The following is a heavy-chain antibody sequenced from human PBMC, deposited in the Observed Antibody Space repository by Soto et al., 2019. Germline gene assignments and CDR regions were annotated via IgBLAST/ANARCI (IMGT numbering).Heavy chain of an antibody. CDR2: VYHSGST. Sequence: SETLSLTCTVSGDSITSGGYYWTWIRQHPGKGLEWIGYVYHSGSTYYNPSLKSRLTISVDTSKNQFSLKLTSVTAADTAVYFCARERINRSNWLDPWGPGTLVTVSS. J-gene: IGHJ5*02. D-gene: IGHD3-16*01. CDR3: ARERINRSNWLDP. V-gene: IGHV4-31*03. CDR1: GDSITSGGYY.